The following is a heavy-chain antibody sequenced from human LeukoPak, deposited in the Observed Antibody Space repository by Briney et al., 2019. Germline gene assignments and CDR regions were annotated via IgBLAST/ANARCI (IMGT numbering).Heavy chain of an antibody. CDR2: INYDGSEK. Sequence: QPGGSLRLSCAASRFTFTSYWMSWVRQAPGKGLEWVANINYDGSEKYYIDSVKGRFTISRDDAKNSLYLQMNSLRAEDTAVYYCARPLGYCSGGSCYPFDCWGQGVLVTVSS. D-gene: IGHD2-15*01. V-gene: IGHV3-7*05. J-gene: IGHJ4*02. CDR1: RFTFTSYW. CDR3: ARPLGYCSGGSCYPFDC.